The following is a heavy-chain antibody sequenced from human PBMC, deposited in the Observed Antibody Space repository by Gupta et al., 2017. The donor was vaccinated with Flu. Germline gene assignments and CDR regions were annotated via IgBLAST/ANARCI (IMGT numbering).Heavy chain of an antibody. CDR2: ISWNTGSI. J-gene: IGHJ4*02. V-gene: IGHV3-9*01. D-gene: IGHD6-6*01. CDR3: AKDYSISFGYYFDY. Sequence: QAPGKGLGWVSGISWNTGSIGYADSVKGRFTISRDNANNSLYLQMDSLRAEDTALYYCAKDYSISFGYYFDYWGQGTLVTVSS.